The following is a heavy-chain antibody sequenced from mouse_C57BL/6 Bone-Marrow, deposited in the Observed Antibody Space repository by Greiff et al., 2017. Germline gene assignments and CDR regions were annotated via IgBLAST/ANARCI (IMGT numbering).Heavy chain of an antibody. CDR3: TREGGYYFDY. J-gene: IGHJ2*01. CDR2: IYPGNSGT. Sequence: VQLQQSGTVLARPGASVKMSCKTSGYTFTSYWMSWVNLRPAPGLEWIGAIYPGNSGTSYNQKFKGQAKLTAVTSASTAYMEHSSLTNKDSAVYYCTREGGYYFDYWGQGTTLTVSS. V-gene: IGHV1-5*01. CDR1: GYTFTSYW.